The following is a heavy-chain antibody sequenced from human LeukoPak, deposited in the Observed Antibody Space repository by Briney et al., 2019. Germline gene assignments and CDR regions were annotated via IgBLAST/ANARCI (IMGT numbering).Heavy chain of an antibody. Sequence: SETLSLTCTVSGGSISSYYWSWIRQPPGKGLEWIGYIYTSGSTNYNPSLKSRVTISVDTSKNQFSPKLSSVTAADTAVYYCARSTELGYCSSTSCYTLYYFDYWGQGTLVTVSS. CDR1: GGSISSYY. J-gene: IGHJ4*02. D-gene: IGHD2-2*02. CDR2: IYTSGST. CDR3: ARSTELGYCSSTSCYTLYYFDY. V-gene: IGHV4-4*09.